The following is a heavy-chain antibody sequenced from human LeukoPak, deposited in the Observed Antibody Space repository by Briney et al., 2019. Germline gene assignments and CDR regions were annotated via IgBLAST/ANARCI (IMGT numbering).Heavy chain of an antibody. J-gene: IGHJ4*02. CDR2: ISAYNGNT. CDR3: ARDRVLYCSSTSCYLAY. V-gene: IGHV1-18*01. Sequence: ASVKVSCKASGYTFTSYGISWVRQAPGQGLEWMGWISAYNGNTNYAQKLQGSVTMTTDTSTSTAYMELRSLRSDDTAVYYCARDRVLYCSSTSCYLAYWGQGTLVTVSS. CDR1: GYTFTSYG. D-gene: IGHD2-2*01.